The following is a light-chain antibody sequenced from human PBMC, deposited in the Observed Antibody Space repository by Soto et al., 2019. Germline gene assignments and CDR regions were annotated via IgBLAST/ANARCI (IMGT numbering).Light chain of an antibody. CDR1: QSVSSN. CDR2: GAS. V-gene: IGKV3-11*01. J-gene: IGKJ5*01. CDR3: QQQSKWPIT. Sequence: EIVMTQSPATLSVSRGERARLSCRASQSVSSNLAWYHTKPGQHPSILIYGASIRASGIPDSFSGSRSGTDSNLTISRLEPEDCAVYYGQQQSKWPITFGQGTRLEIK.